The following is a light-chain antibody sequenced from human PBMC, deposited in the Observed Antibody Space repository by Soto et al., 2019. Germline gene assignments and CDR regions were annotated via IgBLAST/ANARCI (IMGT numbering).Light chain of an antibody. CDR2: DVS. CDR3: NSYTSSSTVV. J-gene: IGLJ2*01. CDR1: SSDVGGYNY. Sequence: QSALTQPASMSGSPGQSITISCTGTSSDVGGYNYVSWYQQHPGKAPKLMIYDVSNRPSGVSNRFSGSKSGNTASLTISGLQAEDEADYYCNSYTSSSTVVFGGGTKVTVL. V-gene: IGLV2-14*01.